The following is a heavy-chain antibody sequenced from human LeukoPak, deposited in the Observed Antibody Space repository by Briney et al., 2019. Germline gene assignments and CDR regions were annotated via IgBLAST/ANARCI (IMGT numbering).Heavy chain of an antibody. CDR1: GYTFTSYY. CDR2: LNPSGGST. Sequence: ASVNVSCMASGYTFTSYYLHWVRQAPGQGREWMGILNPSGGSTSYAQKFKGRVTMTRDTSTNTVYMELSSLRAEDTAVYYCARDSSGYLIFDYWGQGTLVTVSS. V-gene: IGHV1-46*01. D-gene: IGHD3-22*01. J-gene: IGHJ4*02. CDR3: ARDSSGYLIFDY.